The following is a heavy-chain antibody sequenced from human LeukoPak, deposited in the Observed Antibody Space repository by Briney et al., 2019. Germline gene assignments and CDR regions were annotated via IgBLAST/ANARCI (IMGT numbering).Heavy chain of an antibody. CDR3: AREKSRYRYGYNY. D-gene: IGHD5-18*01. Sequence: ASVKVSCKASGYTFITYDINWVRQAPGQGLEWMGWISAYNGNTNYAQSLKDRVTVTIDTSRSTAYMELRSLRSDDTAVYYCAREKSRYRYGYNYWGQGTLVTASS. J-gene: IGHJ4*02. CDR1: GYTFITYD. CDR2: ISAYNGNT. V-gene: IGHV1-18*01.